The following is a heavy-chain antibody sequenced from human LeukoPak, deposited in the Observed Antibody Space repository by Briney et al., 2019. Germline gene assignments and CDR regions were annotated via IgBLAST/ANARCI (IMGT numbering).Heavy chain of an antibody. CDR3: SRDRGGGDIYFDY. CDR1: GFTFSSYW. CDR2: IKQDGSEK. D-gene: IGHD2-21*02. V-gene: IGHV3-7*01. Sequence: GGSLRLSCAASGFTFSSYWMSWVRQALGKGLEWVANIKQDGSEKYYVDSVKGRSTISRDNAKNSLYLQMSSLGAEDTAIYYCSRDRGGGDIYFDYWGQGTLVTVSS. J-gene: IGHJ4*02.